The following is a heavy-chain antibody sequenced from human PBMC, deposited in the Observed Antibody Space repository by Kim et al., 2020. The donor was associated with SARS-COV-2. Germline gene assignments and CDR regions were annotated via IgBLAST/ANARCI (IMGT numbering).Heavy chain of an antibody. J-gene: IGHJ2*01. D-gene: IGHD6-19*01. V-gene: IGHV4-59*13. CDR2: ISYSGST. CDR3: ARGGVKQWLGP. CDR1: GGSISTYY. Sequence: SETLSLTCTVSGGSISTYYWNWIRQPPQKGLEWIGIISYSGSTNYNPPLKIRAAISVDSSKNQFSLNLSPVTAADTAVYYCARGGVKQWLGPGGRGTVVT.